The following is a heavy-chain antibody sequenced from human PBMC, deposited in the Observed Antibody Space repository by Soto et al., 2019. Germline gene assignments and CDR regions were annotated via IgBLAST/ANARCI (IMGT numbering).Heavy chain of an antibody. Sequence: QVQLVQSGAEVKKPGASVKVSCKASGYTFTDYYMHWVRQAPGQGLEWMGWINPNSGGTNYAQKFQGRVNMTRDTSISTAYMELTRLRSDDTAVYYCARDQTPSSGWPGMDVWGQGTTVTVSS. CDR3: ARDQTPSSGWPGMDV. D-gene: IGHD6-19*01. J-gene: IGHJ6*02. CDR1: GYTFTDYY. CDR2: INPNSGGT. V-gene: IGHV1-2*02.